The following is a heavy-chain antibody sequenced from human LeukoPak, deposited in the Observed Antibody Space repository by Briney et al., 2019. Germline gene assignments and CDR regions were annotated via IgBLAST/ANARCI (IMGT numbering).Heavy chain of an antibody. Sequence: ASVKVSCKASGYTFTSYYMHWVRQAPGQGLEWMGIINPSGGSTSYAQKFQGRVTMTRDMSTSTVYMELSSLRSEDTAVYYCARDGGDKGDWFDPWGQGTLVTVSS. D-gene: IGHD2-21*02. J-gene: IGHJ5*02. CDR2: INPSGGST. CDR1: GYTFTSYY. CDR3: ARDGGDKGDWFDP. V-gene: IGHV1-46*01.